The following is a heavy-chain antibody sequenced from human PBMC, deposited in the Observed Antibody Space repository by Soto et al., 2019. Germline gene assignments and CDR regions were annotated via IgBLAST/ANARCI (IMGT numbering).Heavy chain of an antibody. CDR3: AREEYYYDSSGYYAGGFDP. CDR2: IYYSGST. D-gene: IGHD3-22*01. V-gene: IGHV4-59*01. Sequence: SETLSLTCTVSGGSISSYYWSWIRQPPGKGLEWIGYIYYSGSTNYNPSLKSRVNISVDTSKNQFSLKLSSVTAADTAVFYCAREEYYYDSSGYYAGGFDPWGQGTLVTVSS. CDR1: GGSISSYY. J-gene: IGHJ5*02.